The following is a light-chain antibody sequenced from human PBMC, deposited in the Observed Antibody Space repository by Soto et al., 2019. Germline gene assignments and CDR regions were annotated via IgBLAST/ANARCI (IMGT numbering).Light chain of an antibody. CDR1: QSISSW. J-gene: IGKJ1*01. Sequence: DIPMTQSPSTLSASVGDRVTITCRASQSISSWLAWYQQIPGKAPKLLIYDASSLESGVPSRFSGSESGTEFTLTISSLQPDDFATYYCQQYNSYPWTFGHGTKVEIK. CDR2: DAS. CDR3: QQYNSYPWT. V-gene: IGKV1-5*01.